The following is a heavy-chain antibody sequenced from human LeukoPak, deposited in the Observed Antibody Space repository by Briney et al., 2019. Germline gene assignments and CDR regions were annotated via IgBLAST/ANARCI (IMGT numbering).Heavy chain of an antibody. CDR2: IRYDGSNK. J-gene: IGHJ4*02. D-gene: IGHD1/OR15-1a*01. Sequence: PGGSLRLFCAACGFIFRHYGMHWVRQAPGNGLEGVPFIRYDGSNKYYLDSVKGRFTISRNSSENTLYLQMNSLRAEDTAVYYCAKEGTASKPSDLDYWGQGTLVTVSS. CDR3: AKEGTASKPSDLDY. CDR1: GFIFRHYG. V-gene: IGHV3-30*02.